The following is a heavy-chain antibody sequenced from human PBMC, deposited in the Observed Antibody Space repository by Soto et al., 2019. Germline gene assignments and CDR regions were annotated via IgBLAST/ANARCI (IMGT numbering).Heavy chain of an antibody. CDR1: GGSISSGGYY. D-gene: IGHD3-10*01. CDR3: ASLYMVRGHRTFDC. J-gene: IGHJ4*02. Sequence: QVQLQESGPGLVKPSQTLSLTCTVSGGSISSGGYYWSWIRQHPGKGLEWIGYIYYTGSTYYSTSIKRRVTISADTSKNQFSLKLSSVTAADTAVYYCASLYMVRGHRTFDCWGQGTLVTVSS. CDR2: IYYTGST. V-gene: IGHV4-31*03.